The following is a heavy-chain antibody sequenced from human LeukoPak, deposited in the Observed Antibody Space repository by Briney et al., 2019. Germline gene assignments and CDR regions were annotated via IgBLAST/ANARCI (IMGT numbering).Heavy chain of an antibody. CDR1: GFTFSDHY. Sequence: GGSLRLSCAASGFTFSDHYMDWVRQDPGKGLEWVGRIRNKAKSYTTEYAASVKGRFTISRDDSKNSLYLQMNSLKTEDTAVYYCARVGDYYDCNGYSVDAFDIWGQGTMVTVSS. CDR2: IRNKAKSYTT. V-gene: IGHV3-72*01. CDR3: ARVGDYYDCNGYSVDAFDI. J-gene: IGHJ3*02. D-gene: IGHD3-22*01.